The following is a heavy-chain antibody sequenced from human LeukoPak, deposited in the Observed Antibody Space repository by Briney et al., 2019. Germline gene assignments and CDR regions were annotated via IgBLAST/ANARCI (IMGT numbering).Heavy chain of an antibody. J-gene: IGHJ4*02. CDR2: INPNSGGT. CDR1: GGTFSSYA. V-gene: IGHV1-2*06. D-gene: IGHD3-22*01. CDR3: ASDGLVGYDSSGYIGDDY. Sequence: GASVKVSCKASGGTFSSYAISWVRQAPGQGLEWMGRINPNSGGTNYAQKFQGRVTMTRDTSISTAYMELSRLRSDDTAVYYCASDGLVGYDSSGYIGDDYWGQGTLVTVSS.